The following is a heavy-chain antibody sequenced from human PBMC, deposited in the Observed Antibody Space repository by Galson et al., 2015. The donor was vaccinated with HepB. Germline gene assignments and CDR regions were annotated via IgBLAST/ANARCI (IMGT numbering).Heavy chain of an antibody. D-gene: IGHD2-2*01. V-gene: IGHV6-1*01. CDR3: ARSPVAPAGYKNFDY. CDR1: GDSVASNSAA. Sequence: CAISGDSVASNSAAWNWVRQSPSSGLEWLGRTYYRSRWYNDYAVSVKSRITIKPDISKNQFSLQLNSVTPEDTAVYYCARSPVAPAGYKNFDYWGQGTLVTASS. J-gene: IGHJ4*02. CDR2: TYYRSRWYN.